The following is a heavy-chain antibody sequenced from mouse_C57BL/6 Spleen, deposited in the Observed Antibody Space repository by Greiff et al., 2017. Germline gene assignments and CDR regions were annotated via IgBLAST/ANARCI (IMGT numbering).Heavy chain of an antibody. CDR2: INPNNGGT. Sequence: VQLQQSGPELVKPGASVKMSCKASGYTFTDCNMHWVKQSHGNSLEWIGYINPNNGGTSYNQKFKGKATLTVNKSSSTAYMELRSLTSEDSAVYYCARFPYYYGSSYHWYFDVWGTGTTVTVSS. D-gene: IGHD1-1*01. V-gene: IGHV1-22*01. J-gene: IGHJ1*03. CDR1: GYTFTDCN. CDR3: ARFPYYYGSSYHWYFDV.